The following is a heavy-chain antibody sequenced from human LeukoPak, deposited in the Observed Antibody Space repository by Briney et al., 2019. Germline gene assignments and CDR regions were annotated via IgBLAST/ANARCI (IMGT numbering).Heavy chain of an antibody. CDR2: VYYSGST. D-gene: IGHD4-17*01. J-gene: IGHJ4*02. CDR1: GGSISSSY. V-gene: IGHV4-59*01. CDR3: ARENYGDLLRIDY. Sequence: SETLSLTCTVSGGSISSSYWSWIRQPPGKGLEWIGYVYYSGSTNYNPSLKSRVTMSVDTSKNEFSLKLSSVTAADTAVYYCARENYGDLLRIDYWGQGTLVTVSS.